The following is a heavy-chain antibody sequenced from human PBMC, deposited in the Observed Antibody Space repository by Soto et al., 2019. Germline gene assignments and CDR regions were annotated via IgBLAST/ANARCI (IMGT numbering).Heavy chain of an antibody. Sequence: LGESLKISCKNSGYSFTTYWIGWVRQMPGKGLEWMGIIYPGDSDTRYSPSFQGQVTISADKSISTAYLQWSSLKASDTAMYYCARYSGYDPNIVMPGGYYFDYWGQGTLVTVSS. D-gene: IGHD5-12*01. V-gene: IGHV5-51*01. CDR2: IYPGDSDT. CDR3: ARYSGYDPNIVMPGGYYFDY. J-gene: IGHJ4*02. CDR1: GYSFTTYW.